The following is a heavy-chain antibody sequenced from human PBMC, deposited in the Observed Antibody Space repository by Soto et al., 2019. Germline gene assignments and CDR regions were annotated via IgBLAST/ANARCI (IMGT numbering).Heavy chain of an antibody. CDR3: ARHHSPTTSETGCDP. D-gene: IGHD5-12*01. J-gene: IGHJ5*02. CDR2: ISTYSGDT. Sequence: QVPLVQSGVEVKTPGASVRVSCQASGYTFFTYDISWVRQAPGQGLEWMGWISTYSGDTKYAQKVQGRVTMTTDTSTTTANLELMRLRSDDKAVYYCARHHSPTTSETGCDPWGQGTLVTVSS. V-gene: IGHV1-18*01. CDR1: GYTFFTYD.